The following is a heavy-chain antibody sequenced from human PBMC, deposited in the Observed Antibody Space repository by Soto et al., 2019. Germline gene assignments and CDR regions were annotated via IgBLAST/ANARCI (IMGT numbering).Heavy chain of an antibody. J-gene: IGHJ5*02. D-gene: IGHD3-9*01. CDR2: IYYTGTT. V-gene: IGHV4-61*01. CDR3: ATAASPYFDLLSAFNP. Sequence: SETLSLTCTFSVDPLSSGSYYWSWIRQSPWKRLEWIAYIYYTGTTKYNPSLKSRVTISVDTSKNQFSPRLTSVTAADTAVYYCATAASPYFDLLSAFNPWGQGTLVPXSS. CDR1: VDPLSSGSYY.